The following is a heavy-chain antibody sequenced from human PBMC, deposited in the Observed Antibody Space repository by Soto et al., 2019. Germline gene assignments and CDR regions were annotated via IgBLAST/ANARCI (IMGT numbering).Heavy chain of an antibody. V-gene: IGHV1-18*01. CDR3: ERDRYCSGGSCSHFDY. CDR2: ISAYNGNT. J-gene: IGHJ4*02. Sequence: QVQLVQSGAEVKKPGASVKVSCKASGYTFTSYGISWVRQAPGQGLEWLGWISAYNGNTTYAQKLQGRVTMTTDTSTSTAYMELRSLRSDDTAVYYCERDRYCSGGSCSHFDYWGQGTLVTVSS. CDR1: GYTFTSYG. D-gene: IGHD2-15*01.